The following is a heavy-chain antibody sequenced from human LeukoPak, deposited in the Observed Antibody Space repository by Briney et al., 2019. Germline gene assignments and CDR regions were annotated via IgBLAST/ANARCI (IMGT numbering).Heavy chain of an antibody. CDR2: IYYSGST. CDR1: GGSISSGGYC. J-gene: IGHJ4*02. D-gene: IGHD2-2*02. CDR3: ARGVVPAAIWDYYFDY. Sequence: PSQTLSLTCTVSGGSISSGGYCWSWIRQHPGKGLKWIGYIYYSGSTYYNPSLKSRVTISVDTSKNQFSLKLSSVTAADTAVYYCARGVVPAAIWDYYFDYWGQGTLVTVSS. V-gene: IGHV4-31*03.